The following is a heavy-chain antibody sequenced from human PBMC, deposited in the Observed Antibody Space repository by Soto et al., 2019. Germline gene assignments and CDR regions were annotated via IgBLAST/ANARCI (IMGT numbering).Heavy chain of an antibody. CDR1: GYSFTSYW. CDR3: VRHALLMDILNVATKAFDI. V-gene: IGHV5-51*01. Sequence: PGESLKISCKGSGYSFTSYWIGWVRQMPGKGLEWMGIIYPGDSDTRYSPSFQGQVTISADKSISTAYLQWSSLKASDTAMYYCVRHALLMDILNVATKAFDIWGQGTMVTVSS. CDR2: IYPGDSDT. D-gene: IGHD5-12*01. J-gene: IGHJ3*02.